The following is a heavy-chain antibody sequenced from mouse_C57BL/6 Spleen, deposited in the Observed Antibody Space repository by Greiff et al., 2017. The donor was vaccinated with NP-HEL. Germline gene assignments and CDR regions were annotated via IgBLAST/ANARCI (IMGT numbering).Heavy chain of an antibody. Sequence: QVQLQQSGPELVKPGASVKISCKASGYAFSSSWMNWVKQRPGKGLEWIGRIYPGAGDTNYNGKLKGKATLTVDKSSSTSYMQLSSLTSENSAVYVCAREGLPVYYYAMDYWGQGTSVTVSS. D-gene: IGHD2-4*01. CDR3: AREGLPVYYYAMDY. V-gene: IGHV1-82*01. CDR2: IYPGAGDT. J-gene: IGHJ4*01. CDR1: GYAFSSSW.